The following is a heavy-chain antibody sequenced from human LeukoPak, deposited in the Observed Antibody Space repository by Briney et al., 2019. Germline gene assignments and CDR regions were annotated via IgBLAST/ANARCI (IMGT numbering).Heavy chain of an antibody. J-gene: IGHJ4*02. CDR2: LGIAGDT. Sequence: GGSLRLSCAASGFTVSSYAMHWVHQPIGKGLEWVSALGIAGDTFYPGSVKGRFTISRENARNSLYLQMNSLRAEDTAMYYCARQMQSHGNFDSWGQGTLVTASS. D-gene: IGHD1-26*01. CDR1: GFTVSSYA. CDR3: ARQMQSHGNFDS. V-gene: IGHV3-13*01.